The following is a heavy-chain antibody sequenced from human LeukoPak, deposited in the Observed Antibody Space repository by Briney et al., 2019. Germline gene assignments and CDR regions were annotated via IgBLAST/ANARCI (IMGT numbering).Heavy chain of an antibody. CDR1: GGSISSGDYY. CDR3: ARDFIAVAGTDYNWFDP. Sequence: SETLPLTCTVSGGSISSGDYYWSWIRQPPGKGLEWIGYIYYSGSTYYNPSLKSRVTISVDTSKNQFSLKLSSVTAADTAVYYCARDFIAVAGTDYNWFDPWGQGTLVTVSS. V-gene: IGHV4-30-4*01. D-gene: IGHD6-19*01. CDR2: IYYSGST. J-gene: IGHJ5*02.